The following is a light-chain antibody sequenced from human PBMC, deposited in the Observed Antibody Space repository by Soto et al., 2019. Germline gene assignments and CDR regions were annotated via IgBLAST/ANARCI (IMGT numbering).Light chain of an antibody. CDR3: QHLKSYPFT. J-gene: IGKJ5*01. Sequence: DIQLTQSPSFLSASVGDRVTITCRAIQGISSYLAWYQQKPGKAPKLLIYGASTLQRGVSSRFSGSGSGTEFTLTISSLQPEDFATYYCQHLKSYPFTFGQGTRLDIK. V-gene: IGKV1-9*01. CDR2: GAS. CDR1: QGISSY.